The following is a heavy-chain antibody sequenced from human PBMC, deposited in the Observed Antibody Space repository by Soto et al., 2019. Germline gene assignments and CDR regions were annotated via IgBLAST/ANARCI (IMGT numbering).Heavy chain of an antibody. CDR1: GYTFTSYD. V-gene: IGHV1-8*01. Sequence: ASVKVSCKASGYTFTSYDINWVRQATGQGLEWMGWMNPNSGNTGYAQKFQGRVTMTRNTSISTAYMELSSLRSEDTAVYYCAREVGYCSSTSCYHQYGMDVWGQGTTVTASS. D-gene: IGHD2-2*01. J-gene: IGHJ6*02. CDR3: AREVGYCSSTSCYHQYGMDV. CDR2: MNPNSGNT.